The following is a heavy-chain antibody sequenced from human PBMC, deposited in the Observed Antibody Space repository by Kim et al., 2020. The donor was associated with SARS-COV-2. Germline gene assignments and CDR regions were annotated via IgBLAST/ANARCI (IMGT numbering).Heavy chain of an antibody. CDR3: AALDYGLWHLHL. CDR1: GSSINSNY. J-gene: IGHJ2*01. Sequence: SETLSLTCTVSGSSINSNYWTWIRQPPGKGLEWIGYIHYRGSTNYNPSLKSRVTILVDTSNNEVSLRLNSLTAADTAVYYFAALDYGLWHLHLWGRSTL. V-gene: IGHV4-59*13. CDR2: IHYRGST. D-gene: IGHD4-17*01.